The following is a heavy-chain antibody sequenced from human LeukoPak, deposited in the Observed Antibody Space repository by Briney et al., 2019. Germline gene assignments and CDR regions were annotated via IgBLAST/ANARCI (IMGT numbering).Heavy chain of an antibody. D-gene: IGHD3-9*01. CDR3: ARGSDILTGYPENAFDI. V-gene: IGHV3-21*01. CDR2: ISSSRSHI. J-gene: IGHJ3*02. CDR1: GFTLSSYS. Sequence: GGSLRLSCAASGFTLSSYSMNWVRRAPGKGMEWVSSISSSRSHIYYADSVKGRFTISRDNAKNSLYLQMNSLRGEDTAVYYCARGSDILTGYPENAFDIWGQGTMVTVSS.